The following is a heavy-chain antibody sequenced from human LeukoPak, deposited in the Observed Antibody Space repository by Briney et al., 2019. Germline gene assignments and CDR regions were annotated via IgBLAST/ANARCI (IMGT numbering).Heavy chain of an antibody. D-gene: IGHD6-19*01. J-gene: IGHJ4*02. CDR1: GGSIRSSNW. V-gene: IGHV4-4*02. CDR3: ARTIAVAGLDY. Sequence: PSGTLSLTCAVSGGSIRSSNWWSWVRQPPNKGPEWIGEIHHGGSTNYNPSLKSRVTISVDKSKNQFSLRLGSVTAADTAVYYCARTIAVAGLDYWGQGTLVTVSS. CDR2: IHHGGST.